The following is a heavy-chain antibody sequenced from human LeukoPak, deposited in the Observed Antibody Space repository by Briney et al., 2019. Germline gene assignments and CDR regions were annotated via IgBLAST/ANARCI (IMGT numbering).Heavy chain of an antibody. CDR3: ARDLGYFAFDY. V-gene: IGHV3-23*01. J-gene: IGHJ4*02. D-gene: IGHD1-1*01. CDR1: GFTFSTYA. Sequence: GGSLRHSCAASGFTFSTYAMTWVRQAPGKGLEWVSLISGTGGSTYYADSVKGRFTISRDNSKNTLYLQMNSLRAEDTAVYYCARDLGYFAFDYWGQGTLVTVSS. CDR2: ISGTGGST.